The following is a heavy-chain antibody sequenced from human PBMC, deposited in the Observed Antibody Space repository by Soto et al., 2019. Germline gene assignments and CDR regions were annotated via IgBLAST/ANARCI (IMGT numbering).Heavy chain of an antibody. V-gene: IGHV2-5*02. Sequence: QITLKESGPTLVKPTQTLTLTCTFSGFSLSTSGVGVGWIRQPPGKALKWLALIYWDDDKRYSPSLKSRLTITKDTSKNQVVLTMTNMDPVDTATYYCAHRMYYYGSVNWFDPWGQGTLVTVSS. D-gene: IGHD3-10*01. CDR3: AHRMYYYGSVNWFDP. CDR1: GFSLSTSGVG. J-gene: IGHJ5*02. CDR2: IYWDDDK.